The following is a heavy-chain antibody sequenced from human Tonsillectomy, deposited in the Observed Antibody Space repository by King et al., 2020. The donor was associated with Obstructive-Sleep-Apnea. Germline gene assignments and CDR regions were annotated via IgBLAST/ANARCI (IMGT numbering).Heavy chain of an antibody. J-gene: IGHJ6*02. CDR1: GGSLSRNNW. D-gene: IGHD6-19*01. CDR3: ARQYSGGRGNYYGMDV. CDR2: IYHSGST. Sequence: QLQESGPGLVKPSGTLSLTCGVSGGSLSRNNWWSWVRQPPGKGLEWIGEIYHSGSTNYNPSLKSRVTISVDKSKNQFSLKMISVTAADTAVYYCARQYSGGRGNYYGMDVWGQGTTVTVSS. V-gene: IGHV4-4*02.